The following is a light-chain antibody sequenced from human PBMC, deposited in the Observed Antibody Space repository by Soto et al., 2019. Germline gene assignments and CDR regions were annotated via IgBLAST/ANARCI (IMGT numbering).Light chain of an antibody. CDR3: AAWDDSLNGQYV. CDR2: SNN. J-gene: IGLJ1*01. Sequence: QSVLTQPPSASGTPGQRVTISCSGSSSNIGSNTVNWYQQIPETAPKLLIYSNNQRPSGNHDPLSVSTSATSASLAISGLQSEEEADYYCAAWDDSLNGQYVVGTGTKVNVL. CDR1: SSNIGSNT. V-gene: IGLV1-44*01.